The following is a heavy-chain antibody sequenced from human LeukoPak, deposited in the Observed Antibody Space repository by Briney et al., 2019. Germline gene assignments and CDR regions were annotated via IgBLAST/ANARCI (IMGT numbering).Heavy chain of an antibody. CDR1: GFTFNNYG. J-gene: IGHJ4*02. CDR2: IRYDGSNT. Sequence: QSGGSLRLSCAASGFTFNNYGMHWVRQAPGKGLEWLAYIRYDGSNTYYADSVKGRFTVSRDDSKNTLYLQMNSLRADDTAVYYCAKDGTSYYYIYYWGQGTLVTVSS. D-gene: IGHD3-22*01. CDR3: AKDGTSYYYIYY. V-gene: IGHV3-30*02.